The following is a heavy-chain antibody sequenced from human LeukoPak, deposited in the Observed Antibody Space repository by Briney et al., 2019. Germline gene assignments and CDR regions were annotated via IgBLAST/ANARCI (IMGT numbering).Heavy chain of an antibody. Sequence: ASVKVSCKASGYTFTSYYMHWVRQAPGQGLEWMGIINPSGGSTSYAQKFQGRVTMTRDTPTSTVYMELSSLRSEDTAVYYCAGDYYYDSSGVHAFDIWGQGTMVTVSS. CDR2: INPSGGST. CDR1: GYTFTSYY. D-gene: IGHD3-22*01. J-gene: IGHJ3*02. CDR3: AGDYYYDSSGVHAFDI. V-gene: IGHV1-46*01.